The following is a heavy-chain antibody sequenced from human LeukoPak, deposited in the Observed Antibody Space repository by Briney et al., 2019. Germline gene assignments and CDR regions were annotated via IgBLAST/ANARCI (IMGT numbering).Heavy chain of an antibody. CDR2: IFYSGST. V-gene: IGHV4-30-4*08. Sequence: PSETLSLTCTVSGGSISSGDYYWSWIRQPPGKGLEWIGYIFYSGSTYYNPSLKSRVTISVDTSKNQFSLKLRSVTAADTAEYYCARPNGSYYKGAFDVWGQRTLVTVSS. CDR3: ARPNGSYYKGAFDV. CDR1: GGSISSGDYY. J-gene: IGHJ3*01. D-gene: IGHD1-26*01.